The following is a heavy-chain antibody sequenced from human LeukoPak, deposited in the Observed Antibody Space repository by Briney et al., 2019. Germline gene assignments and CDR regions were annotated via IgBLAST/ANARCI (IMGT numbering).Heavy chain of an antibody. V-gene: IGHV4-59*08. J-gene: IGHJ4*02. Sequence: SETLSLTCTVSGGSISSYYWSWIRQPPGKGLEWIGYIYYSGSTNYDPSLKSRVTISVDTSKIQFSLKLSSVTAADTAVYYCARRATVPPEAMEDYWGQGTLVTVSS. CDR1: GGSISSYY. D-gene: IGHD4-17*01. CDR3: ARRATVPPEAMEDY. CDR2: IYYSGST.